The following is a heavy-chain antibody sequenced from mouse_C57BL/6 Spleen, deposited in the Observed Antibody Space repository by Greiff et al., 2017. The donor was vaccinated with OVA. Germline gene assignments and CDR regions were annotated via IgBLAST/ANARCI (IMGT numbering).Heavy chain of an antibody. D-gene: IGHD2-4*01. V-gene: IGHV1-53*01. J-gene: IGHJ3*01. CDR1: GYTFTSYW. CDR3: AREGYYDYGGAY. CDR2: INPSNGGT. Sequence: QVQLQQPGAELVKPGASVKMSCKASGYTFTSYWITWVKQRPGQGLEWIGNINPSNGGTNYNEKFKSKATLTVDKSSSTAYMQLSSLTSEDSAVYYCAREGYYDYGGAYWGQGTLVTVSA.